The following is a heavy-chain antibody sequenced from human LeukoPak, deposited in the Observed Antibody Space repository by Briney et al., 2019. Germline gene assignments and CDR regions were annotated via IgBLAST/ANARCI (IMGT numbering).Heavy chain of an antibody. Sequence: GGSLRLSCAASGFTFNSYGMHWVRQAPGKGLEWVAFIVYDGGNSYYADSVKGRFTVSRDNSNNTLYLQMHGLRAEDTAIYYWATPRENFCSTTSSSVMDVGGRGPRVIVS. CDR2: IVYDGGNS. CDR3: ATPRENFCSTTSSSVMDV. J-gene: IGHJ6*03. V-gene: IGHV3-30*02. CDR1: GFTFNSYG. D-gene: IGHD2/OR15-2a*01.